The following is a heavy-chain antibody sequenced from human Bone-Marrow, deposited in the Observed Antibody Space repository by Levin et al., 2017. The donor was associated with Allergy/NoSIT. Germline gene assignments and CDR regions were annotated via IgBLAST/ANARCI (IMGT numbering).Heavy chain of an antibody. D-gene: IGHD3-16*01. Sequence: GGSLRLSCAASGFTFSDAWMTWVRQAPGKGLEWVGRIKSNSDGGSTIYAGSVKGKFTISGDDSKDTLYLQMNSLKTEDTGVYYCSGPAYQNWGQGTLVTVSS. CDR1: GFTFSDAW. CDR2: IKSNSDGGST. J-gene: IGHJ4*02. V-gene: IGHV3-15*01. CDR3: SGPAYQN.